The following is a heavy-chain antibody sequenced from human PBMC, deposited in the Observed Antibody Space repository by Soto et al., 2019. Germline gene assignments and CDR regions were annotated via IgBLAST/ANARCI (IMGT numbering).Heavy chain of an antibody. V-gene: IGHV1-58*01. J-gene: IGHJ4*02. CDR3: AAPPNRDAYNYGY. CDR2: IVVGSGST. Sequence: QMQLVQSGPEVWKPGTSVKVSCKASGLTFSSSAVQWVRQARGQRLEWIGWIVVGSGSTKYAQKFQERVTITRDMSTSTAYMELSSLRSEDTAVYYCAAPPNRDAYNYGYWGQGTLVTVSS. CDR1: GLTFSSSA. D-gene: IGHD5-12*01.